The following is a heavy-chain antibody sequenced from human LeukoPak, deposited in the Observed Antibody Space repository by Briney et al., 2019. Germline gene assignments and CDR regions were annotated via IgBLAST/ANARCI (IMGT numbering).Heavy chain of an antibody. CDR1: GFTFTSFD. J-gene: IGHJ6*03. V-gene: IGHV3-33*06. Sequence: GGSLRLSCAASGFTFTSFDVQWVRQAPGKGLEGVAVIWYDGSNKYYADSVKGRFTISRDNSKNTLYLQMNSLRAEDPPVYYCAKDSHILVVAGVDSHMDVWGKGTTVTVSS. CDR3: AKDSHILVVAGVDSHMDV. D-gene: IGHD2-15*01. CDR2: IWYDGSNK.